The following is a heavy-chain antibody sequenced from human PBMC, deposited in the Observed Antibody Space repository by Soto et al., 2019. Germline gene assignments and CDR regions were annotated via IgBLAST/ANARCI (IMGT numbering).Heavy chain of an antibody. CDR2: ISHTGTT. CDR3: ARGPPWMDAFDI. Sequence: QVQLQESGPGLVKPSETLSLTCTVSGGSISSYYWSWIRQSPGKGLEWVAYISHTGTTAYNPSLKSRLTISLDTSKNQFSLKLTSVTAADTAVYYWARGPPWMDAFDIWGQGTKVTVSP. V-gene: IGHV4-59*01. D-gene: IGHD5-12*01. CDR1: GGSISSYY. J-gene: IGHJ3*02.